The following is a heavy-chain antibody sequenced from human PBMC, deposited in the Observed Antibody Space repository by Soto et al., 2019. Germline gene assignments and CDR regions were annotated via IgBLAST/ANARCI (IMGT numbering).Heavy chain of an antibody. CDR3: ARLYYYDSSGYYYMEDF. J-gene: IGHJ4*02. CDR2: ISAYNGNT. D-gene: IGHD3-22*01. V-gene: IGHV1-18*01. CDR1: GYTFNRYA. Sequence: ASVKVSCKASGYTFNRYAISWVRQAPGQGLEWMGWISAYNGNTNYAQKLQGRVTMTTDTSTSTAYMELRSLRSDDTAVYYCARLYYYDSSGYYYMEDFWGQGTLVTVSS.